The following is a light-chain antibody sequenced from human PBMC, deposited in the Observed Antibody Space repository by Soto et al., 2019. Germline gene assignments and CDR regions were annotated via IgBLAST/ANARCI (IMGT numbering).Light chain of an antibody. CDR2: YVT. CDR3: ISYASINTDV. Sequence: QSVLTQPAPVSGSPAQSITISCTGTSSHVGGFGYVSWYQQHPGQAPQPMIYYVTNRPSGVSNRFSGSKSGNTASLTISGLQAEDEADYYCISYASINTDVFGTGTKATVL. CDR1: SSHVGGFGY. V-gene: IGLV2-14*01. J-gene: IGLJ1*01.